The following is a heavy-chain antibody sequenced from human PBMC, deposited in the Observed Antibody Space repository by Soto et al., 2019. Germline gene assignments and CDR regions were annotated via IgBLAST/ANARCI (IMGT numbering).Heavy chain of an antibody. CDR2: LYWNDVK. CDR1: GFSLSTSGVV. J-gene: IGHJ6*02. V-gene: IGHV2-5*01. CDR3: AHSRTRGHSYGRTEYYDYYGMDV. D-gene: IGHD5-18*01. Sequence: QIPLKESGPTMVKPTQTLTLTCTFSGFSLSTSGVVVGWIRQPPGKALEWLALLYWNDVKRYSPSLKSRLTITKDTSKYQVVLTITNMDPVDTSTYYCAHSRTRGHSYGRTEYYDYYGMDVCGQGSTVTAS.